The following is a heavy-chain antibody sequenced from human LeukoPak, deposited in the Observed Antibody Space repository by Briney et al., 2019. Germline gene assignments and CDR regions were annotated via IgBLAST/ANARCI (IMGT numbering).Heavy chain of an antibody. CDR1: GFIFDNYS. D-gene: IGHD2/OR15-2a*01. Sequence: GGSLRLSCAASGFIFDNYSMHWVRQAPGKGLEWVSGISWKSGSIGYADSVKGRFTISRDNAKNSLYLQMNSLRAEDTALYYCARDMGVGRGLEYFDYWGQGTLVTVSS. J-gene: IGHJ4*02. V-gene: IGHV3-9*01. CDR3: ARDMGVGRGLEYFDY. CDR2: ISWKSGSI.